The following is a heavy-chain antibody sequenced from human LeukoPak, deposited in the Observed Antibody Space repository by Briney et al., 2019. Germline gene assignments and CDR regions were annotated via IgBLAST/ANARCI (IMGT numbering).Heavy chain of an antibody. D-gene: IGHD4-17*01. Sequence: PGRSLRLPCAASGFTFSSYAMSWVRQAPGKGLEWVSAISGSGGSTYYADSVKGRFTISRDNSKNTLYLQMNSLRAEDTAVYYCAKDFQYGDHLFDYWGQGTLVTVSS. J-gene: IGHJ4*02. V-gene: IGHV3-23*01. CDR3: AKDFQYGDHLFDY. CDR1: GFTFSSYA. CDR2: ISGSGGST.